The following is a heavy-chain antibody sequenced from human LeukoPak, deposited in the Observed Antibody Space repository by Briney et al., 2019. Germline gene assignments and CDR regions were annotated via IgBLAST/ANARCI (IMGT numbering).Heavy chain of an antibody. J-gene: IGHJ4*02. Sequence: GGSLRLSCVGSGFNVTTNNMYWVRQAPGKGLECVSTFLAGGLLDYADSVRDRFTISRDTSKNTLYLQMNSLSAEDTAVYYCGRRFCNSCPLDFWGRGTLVTVSS. CDR3: GRRFCNSCPLDF. V-gene: IGHV3-66*04. CDR2: FLAGGLL. D-gene: IGHD2-21*01. CDR1: GFNVTTNN.